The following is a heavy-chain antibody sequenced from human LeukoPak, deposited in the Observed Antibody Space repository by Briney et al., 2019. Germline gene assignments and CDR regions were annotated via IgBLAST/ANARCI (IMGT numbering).Heavy chain of an antibody. D-gene: IGHD1-26*01. J-gene: IGHJ4*02. CDR1: GFTFYDYY. CDR3: ARGGWETYFDY. CDR2: ISSSARTI. Sequence: KPGGSLRLSCAASGFTFYDYYMNWIRQAPGKGLEWVAHISSSARTIYYADSVKGRFTISRDNAKKLLYLQMNSLRAEDTAVYYCARGGWETYFDYWGQGSLVTVSS. V-gene: IGHV3-11*04.